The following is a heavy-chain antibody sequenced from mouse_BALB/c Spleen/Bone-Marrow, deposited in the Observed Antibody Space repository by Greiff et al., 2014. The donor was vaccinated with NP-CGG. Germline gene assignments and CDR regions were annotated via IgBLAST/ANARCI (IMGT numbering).Heavy chain of an antibody. CDR2: INPYNDGT. Sequence: VQLQQSGPELVKPGASVKMSCKASGYTFTSYVIHWVKQKPGQGLEWIGYINPYNDGTKYNEKFKGKATLTSDKSSSTPYMELSSLTSEDSAVYYCARGGYYGTSLYRYFDVWGAGTTVTVSS. V-gene: IGHV1-14*01. CDR1: GYTFTSYV. CDR3: ARGGYYGTSLYRYFDV. D-gene: IGHD1-1*01. J-gene: IGHJ1*01.